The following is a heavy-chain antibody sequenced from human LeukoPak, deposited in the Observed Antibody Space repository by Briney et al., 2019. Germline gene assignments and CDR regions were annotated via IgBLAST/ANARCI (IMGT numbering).Heavy chain of an antibody. J-gene: IGHJ4*02. V-gene: IGHV1-69*13. Sequence: ASVKVSCKASGYTFTSYGISWVRQAPGQGLEWMGGIIPIFGTANYAQKFQGRVTITADESTSTAYMELSSLRSEDTAVYYCARAPPAGYDFWSGYLSYFDYWGQGTLVTVSS. CDR2: IIPIFGTA. D-gene: IGHD3-3*01. CDR1: GYTFTSYG. CDR3: ARAPPAGYDFWSGYLSYFDY.